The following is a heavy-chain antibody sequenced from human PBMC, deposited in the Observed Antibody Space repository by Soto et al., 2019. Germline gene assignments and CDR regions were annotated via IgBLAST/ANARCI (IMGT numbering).Heavy chain of an antibody. V-gene: IGHV4-39*01. J-gene: IGHJ5*02. D-gene: IGHD6-19*01. CDR1: GDSISSSSYY. Sequence: ETLSLTCTVSGDSISSSSYYWGWIRQPPGKGLEWIANIYYNGHAYYNPSLRSRVTLSVDTSKNQFSLKLSSVTAPDTAVYFCAAAVVRGWFDPWGQGTLVTVSS. CDR2: IYYNGHA. CDR3: AAAVVRGWFDP.